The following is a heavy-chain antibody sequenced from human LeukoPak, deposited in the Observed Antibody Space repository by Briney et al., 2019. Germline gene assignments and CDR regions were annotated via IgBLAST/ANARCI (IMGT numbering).Heavy chain of an antibody. CDR2: IYTTGDT. J-gene: IGHJ4*02. D-gene: IGHD3-16*01. Sequence: PSETLSLTCTVSGVSISSYYWSWIRQPPGKGLEWIGSIYTTGDTRYNPSLKSRVTISVDTSKNQFSLTLSSVTAADTAVYYCARATPVGGVRFDYWGQGTLVTVSS. CDR1: GVSISSYY. V-gene: IGHV4-4*09. CDR3: ARATPVGGVRFDY.